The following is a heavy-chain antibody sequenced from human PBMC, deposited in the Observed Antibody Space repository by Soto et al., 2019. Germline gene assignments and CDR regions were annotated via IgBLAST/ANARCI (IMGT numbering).Heavy chain of an antibody. Sequence: SGGSLRLSCAASGFTVSNYYMSWVRHAPGRGLQWVSVIYTAGPTYYADSVKVRFTISRDESKKTLYFQMDNLRAEDTATYYCARGKSRDAYNPLGYWGPGTLVTVSS. D-gene: IGHD1-1*01. J-gene: IGHJ4*02. CDR3: ARGKSRDAYNPLGY. CDR2: IYTAGPT. CDR1: GFTVSNYY. V-gene: IGHV3-53*01.